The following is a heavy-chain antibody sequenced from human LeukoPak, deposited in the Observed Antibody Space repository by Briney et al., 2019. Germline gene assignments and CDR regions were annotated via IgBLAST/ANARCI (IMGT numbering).Heavy chain of an antibody. CDR3: ARSLGIVVVFDQ. Sequence: GGSLRLSCAVSGFTFSDYYMNGIRQAPGKGLEWVSYISSSSSYTNYADSVKGRFTISRDNAKNSLYLQMNSLRAEDTAVYYCARSLGIVVVFDQWGQGTLVTVPS. J-gene: IGHJ4*02. CDR1: GFTFSDYY. V-gene: IGHV3-11*03. CDR2: ISSSSSYT. D-gene: IGHD3-22*01.